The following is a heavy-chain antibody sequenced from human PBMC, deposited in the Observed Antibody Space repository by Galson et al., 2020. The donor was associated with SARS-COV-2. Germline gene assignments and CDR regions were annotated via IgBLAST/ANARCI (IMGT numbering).Heavy chain of an antibody. D-gene: IGHD3-3*01. CDR2: IYYSGST. J-gene: IGHJ6*03. Sequence: SETLSLTCTVSGGSISSGGYYWSWIRQHPGKGLEWIGYIYYSGSTYYNPSLKSRVTISVDTSKNQFSLKLSSVTAADTAVYYCARSFWSGYQYYYMDVWGKRDHGHRLL. V-gene: IGHV4-31*03. CDR3: ARSFWSGYQYYYMDV. CDR1: GGSISSGGYY.